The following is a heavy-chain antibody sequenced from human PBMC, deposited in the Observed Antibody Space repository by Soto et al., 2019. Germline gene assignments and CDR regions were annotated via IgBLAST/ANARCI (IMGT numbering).Heavy chain of an antibody. D-gene: IGHD3-3*01. J-gene: IGHJ6*03. CDR1: GYTFTSYD. V-gene: IGHV1-8*01. CDR3: ARGLTYYDFWSGYLAFRYFYYYMDV. CDR2: MNPNSGNT. Sequence: ASVKVSCKASGYTFTSYDINWVRQATGQGLEWMGWMNPNSGNTGYAQKFQGRVTMTRNTSISTAYMELSSLRSENTAVYYCARGLTYYDFWSGYLAFRYFYYYMDVWGKGTTVTVSS.